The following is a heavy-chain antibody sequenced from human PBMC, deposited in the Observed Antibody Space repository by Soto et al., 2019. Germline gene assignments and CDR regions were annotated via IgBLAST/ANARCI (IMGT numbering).Heavy chain of an antibody. CDR1: GFTFSNAW. CDR2: IKSKTDGGTT. Sequence: PGGSLRLSCAASGFTFSNAWMNWVRQAPGKGLEWVGRIKSKTDGGTTDYAAPVKGKFTISRDDSKNTLYLQMNSLKTEDTAVYYCTTDISPLHPYDFWSGYYTGMYYYYGMDVWGQGTTVTVSS. D-gene: IGHD3-3*01. V-gene: IGHV3-15*07. J-gene: IGHJ6*02. CDR3: TTDISPLHPYDFWSGYYTGMYYYYGMDV.